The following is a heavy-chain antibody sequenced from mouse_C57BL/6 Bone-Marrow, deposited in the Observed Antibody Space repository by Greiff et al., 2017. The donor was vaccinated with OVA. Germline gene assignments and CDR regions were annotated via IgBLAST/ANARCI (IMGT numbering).Heavy chain of an antibody. CDR3: AFYGRYFDV. Sequence: SGPELVKPGASVKISCKASGYAFRSSWMNWVKQRPGKGLEWIGRIYPGDGDTNYNGKFKGKATLTADKSSSTAYMQLSSLTSEDSAVYFCAFYGRYFDVWGTGTTVTVSS. CDR2: IYPGDGDT. D-gene: IGHD1-1*01. CDR1: GYAFRSSW. J-gene: IGHJ1*03. V-gene: IGHV1-82*01.